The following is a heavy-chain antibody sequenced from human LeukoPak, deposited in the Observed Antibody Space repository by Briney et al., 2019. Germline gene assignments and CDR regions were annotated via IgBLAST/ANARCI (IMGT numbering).Heavy chain of an antibody. D-gene: IGHD2-21*02. CDR2: IYPGDSDN. CDR3: ARRDGRALDI. Sequence: GESLKISCKGSGYSFSNYWIGWVRQMPGKGLEWMGIIYPGDSDNRYSPSFQGQLTISADKSISTAYLQWSSLKASDTAMYYCARRDGRALDIWGQGTTVTVSS. J-gene: IGHJ3*02. V-gene: IGHV5-51*01. CDR1: GYSFSNYW.